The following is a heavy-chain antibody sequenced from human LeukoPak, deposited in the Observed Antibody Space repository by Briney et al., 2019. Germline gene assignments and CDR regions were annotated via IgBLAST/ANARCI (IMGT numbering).Heavy chain of an antibody. V-gene: IGHV3-23*01. CDR3: AKGGHPAVVTTRFDS. J-gene: IGHJ5*01. Sequence: PGGSLRLSCAASGFTFDTYGMRWVRQAPGKGLEWVSSISGSGNYMYYKDTVKGRFTISRDNSKNTLLLQMNSLRAEDSAVYYCAKGGHPAVVTTRFDSWGQGTLVTVSS. D-gene: IGHD2-21*02. CDR1: GFTFDTYG. CDR2: ISGSGNYM.